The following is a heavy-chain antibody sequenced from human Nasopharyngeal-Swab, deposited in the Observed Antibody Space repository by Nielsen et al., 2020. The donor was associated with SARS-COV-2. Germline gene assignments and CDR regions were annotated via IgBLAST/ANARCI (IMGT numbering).Heavy chain of an antibody. CDR1: GFTFSSKW. J-gene: IGHJ4*02. V-gene: IGHV3-7*01. Sequence: GESLKISCAGSGFTFSSKWMNWARQAPGKGLEWVANISPDGGQKYYADSVKGRFTISRDNAKNSLYLQMDSLRGEDTAVYYCARDAPAHYGAFYWGRGTLVTVSS. CDR3: ARDAPAHYGAFY. CDR2: ISPDGGQK. D-gene: IGHD4-17*01.